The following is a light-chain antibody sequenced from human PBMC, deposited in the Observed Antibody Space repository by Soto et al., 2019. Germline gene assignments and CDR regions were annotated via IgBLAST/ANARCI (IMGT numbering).Light chain of an antibody. CDR2: WAS. Sequence: DIVMTQSPDSLAVSLGERATINCKSSQSVLYSSNNKNYLAWYQLKPGQPPKLLISWASTRESGVPDRFSGSGSGTDFTLTISSLQAEDVAVYYCQQYYTNPRTFGQGTKVEMK. V-gene: IGKV4-1*01. J-gene: IGKJ1*01. CDR1: QSVLYSSNNKNY. CDR3: QQYYTNPRT.